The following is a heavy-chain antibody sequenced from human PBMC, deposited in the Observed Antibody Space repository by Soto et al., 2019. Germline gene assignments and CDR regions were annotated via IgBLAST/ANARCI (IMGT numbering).Heavy chain of an antibody. J-gene: IGHJ5*02. V-gene: IGHV4-31*03. D-gene: IGHD4-17*01. Sequence: QVQLQESGPGLVKPSQTLSLTCTVSGGSISSGGYCWSWIRQHPGKGLEWIGYIYYSGSTYYNPSLKSRVTISVDTSKNQFSLKLSSVTAADTAVYYCARGKRHTVTTWEQFDPWSHGTLVTVSS. CDR1: GGSISSGGYC. CDR3: ARGKRHTVTTWEQFDP. CDR2: IYYSGST.